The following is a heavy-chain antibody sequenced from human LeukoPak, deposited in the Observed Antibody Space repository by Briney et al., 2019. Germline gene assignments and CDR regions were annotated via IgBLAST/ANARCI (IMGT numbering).Heavy chain of an antibody. D-gene: IGHD3-22*01. J-gene: IGHJ4*02. CDR3: ARGPPSYDSSGYYLSPVDY. CDR2: ISSSGSTI. Sequence: PGGSLRLSCAASGFTFSSYEMNWVRQAPGKGLEWVSYISSSGSTIYYADSVKGRFTISRDNAKNSLYLQMNSLRAEDTAVYYCARGPPSYDSSGYYLSPVDYWGQGTLVTVSS. V-gene: IGHV3-48*03. CDR1: GFTFSSYE.